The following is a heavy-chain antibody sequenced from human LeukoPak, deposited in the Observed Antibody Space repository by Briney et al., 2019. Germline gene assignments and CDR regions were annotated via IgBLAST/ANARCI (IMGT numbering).Heavy chain of an antibody. V-gene: IGHV3-30*02. CDR2: IRYDGSNK. D-gene: IGHD3-22*01. CDR3: AKDNYYDSSGYQEFDY. J-gene: IGHJ4*02. CDR1: GFTFSSYG. Sequence: PGGSLRLSCAASGFTFSSYGMHWVRQAPGKGLEWVAFIRYDGSNKYYADSVKGRFTISRDNSKNTLYLQMNSLRAEDTAVYYCAKDNYYDSSGYQEFDYWGQGTLVTVSS.